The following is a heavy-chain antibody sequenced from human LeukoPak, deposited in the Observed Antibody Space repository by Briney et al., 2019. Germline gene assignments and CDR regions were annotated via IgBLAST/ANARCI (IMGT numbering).Heavy chain of an antibody. CDR3: TTGNDYGDYVIGY. J-gene: IGHJ4*02. Sequence: GGSLTLSCTASGFTFSNACMSWVRHAPGKGLEWVGRIKSKTDGRTTGYAAPVKHSFTISRDDSKNTLYLQMNSLKTEDTAVYYCTTGNDYGDYVIGYWGQGTLVTVSS. V-gene: IGHV3-15*01. CDR1: GFTFSNAC. D-gene: IGHD4-17*01. CDR2: IKSKTDGRTT.